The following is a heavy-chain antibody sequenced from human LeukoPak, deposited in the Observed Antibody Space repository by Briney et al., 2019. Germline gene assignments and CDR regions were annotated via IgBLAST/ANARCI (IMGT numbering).Heavy chain of an antibody. Sequence: PGGSLRLSCAPSGFTFSSYAMSWVRQVPGKGLEWVSAISSSGGDTYYADSVKGRFTISRDNSKNTLYLQMSSLRVEDTAVYNCARQLGYCSSGSCYFDFWGQGTLVTVSS. J-gene: IGHJ4*02. CDR2: ISSSGGDT. CDR3: ARQLGYCSSGSCYFDF. V-gene: IGHV3-23*01. D-gene: IGHD2-15*01. CDR1: GFTFSSYA.